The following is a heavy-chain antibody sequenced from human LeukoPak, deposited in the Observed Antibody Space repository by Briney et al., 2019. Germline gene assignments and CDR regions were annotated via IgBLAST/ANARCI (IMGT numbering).Heavy chain of an antibody. Sequence: SVKVSFKASGGTFSIYAISWVRQAPGQGLEWMGGIIPIFGTANYAQKFQGRVTITADESTSTAYMELSSLRSEDTAVYYCARALRYPGGWFDPWGQGTLVTVSS. J-gene: IGHJ5*02. CDR1: GGTFSIYA. CDR2: IIPIFGTA. V-gene: IGHV1-69*01. CDR3: ARALRYPGGWFDP. D-gene: IGHD3-9*01.